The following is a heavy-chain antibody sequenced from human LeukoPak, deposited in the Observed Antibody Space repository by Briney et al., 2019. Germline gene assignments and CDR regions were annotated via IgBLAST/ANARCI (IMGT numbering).Heavy chain of an antibody. D-gene: IGHD6-13*01. CDR2: ISSSGTTI. Sequence: PGGSLRLPCAASGFNFNTYEMNWVRQAPGKGLGWVSYISSSGTTIFYADSVKGRFNISRDNAKKSLYLQMNSLRVEDTAVYYCARSGLAAAGSYIRWYFDLWGRGTLVTVSA. J-gene: IGHJ2*01. CDR1: GFNFNTYE. CDR3: ARSGLAAAGSYIRWYFDL. V-gene: IGHV3-48*03.